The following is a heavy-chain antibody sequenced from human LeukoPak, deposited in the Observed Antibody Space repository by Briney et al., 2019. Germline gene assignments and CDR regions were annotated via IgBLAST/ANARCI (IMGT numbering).Heavy chain of an antibody. CDR2: IAYDGSNK. CDR3: AKGPYCGGDCYFPDY. CDR1: GFTFSSYG. Sequence: PGRSLRLSCAASGFTFSSYGMHCAPHATGKAGVGGAVIAYDGSNKYYADSVKGRFTISRDNSKNTLYLQMNSLRAEDTAVYYCAKGPYCGGDCYFPDYWGQGTLVTVSS. V-gene: IGHV3-30*18. J-gene: IGHJ4*02. D-gene: IGHD2-21*02.